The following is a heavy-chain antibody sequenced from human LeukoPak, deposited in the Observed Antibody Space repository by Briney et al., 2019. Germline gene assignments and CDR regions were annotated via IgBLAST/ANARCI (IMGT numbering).Heavy chain of an antibody. D-gene: IGHD3-10*01. CDR2: INHSGST. Sequence: SETLSLTCAVYGGSFSGYYWSWIRQPPGKGLEWIGEINHSGSTNYNPSLKSRVTISVDTSKNQFSLKLSSVTAADTAVYYCARLGFGDHWFDPWGQGTLVTVSS. V-gene: IGHV4-34*01. CDR1: GGSFSGYY. J-gene: IGHJ5*02. CDR3: ARLGFGDHWFDP.